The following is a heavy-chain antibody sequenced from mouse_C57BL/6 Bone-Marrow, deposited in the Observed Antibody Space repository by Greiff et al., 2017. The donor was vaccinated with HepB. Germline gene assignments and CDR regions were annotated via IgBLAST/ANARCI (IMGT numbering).Heavy chain of an antibody. J-gene: IGHJ1*03. Sequence: EVKLMESGGGLVQPGGSLKLSCAASGFTFSDYYMYWVRQTPEKRLEWVAYISNGGGSTYYPDTVKGRFTISRDNAKNTLYLQMSRLKSEDTAMYYCARRYGNNWYFDVWGTGTTVTVSS. CDR2: ISNGGGST. CDR1: GFTFSDYY. V-gene: IGHV5-12*01. D-gene: IGHD2-10*02. CDR3: ARRYGNNWYFDV.